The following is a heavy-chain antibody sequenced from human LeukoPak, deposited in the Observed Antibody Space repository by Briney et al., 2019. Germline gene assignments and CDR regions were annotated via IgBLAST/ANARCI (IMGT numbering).Heavy chain of an antibody. CDR3: ARVDTAMAYVDY. J-gene: IGHJ4*02. CDR1: GGSFSGYY. Sequence: PSETLSLTCAVYGGSFSGYYWSWLRQPPGKGLEWIGEINHSGSTNYNPSLKSRVTISGDTSKNQFSQKLSSVTAADTAVYYCARVDTAMAYVDYWGQGTLVTVSS. D-gene: IGHD5-18*01. V-gene: IGHV4-34*01. CDR2: INHSGST.